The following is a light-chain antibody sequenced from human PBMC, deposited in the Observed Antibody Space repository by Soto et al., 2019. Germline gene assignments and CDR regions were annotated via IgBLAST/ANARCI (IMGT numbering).Light chain of an antibody. Sequence: QSALTQPPSVSGAPGQRVTISCTGSSSNIGAGYDVHWYQQLPGTAPKLLIYGNSNRPSGVPDRFSGSKSGTSASLAITGLQAQDEADYYCQSYDSSLSGSVLGGGTQLTVL. J-gene: IGLJ2*01. CDR1: SSNIGAGYD. CDR2: GNS. V-gene: IGLV1-40*01. CDR3: QSYDSSLSGSV.